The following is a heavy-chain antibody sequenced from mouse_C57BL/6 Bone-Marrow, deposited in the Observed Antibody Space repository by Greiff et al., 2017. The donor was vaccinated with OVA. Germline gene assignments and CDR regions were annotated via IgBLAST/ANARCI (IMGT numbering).Heavy chain of an antibody. J-gene: IGHJ3*01. Sequence: EVQGVESGAGLVKPGGSLKLSCAASGFTFSSYAMSWVRQTPEKRLEWVAYISSGGDYIYYADTVKGRFTISRDNARNTLYLQMSSLKSEDTAMYYCTREEAIYYDYDGAAWFAYWGQGTLVTVSA. CDR2: ISSGGDYI. V-gene: IGHV5-9-1*02. CDR3: TREEAIYYDYDGAAWFAY. CDR1: GFTFSSYA. D-gene: IGHD2-4*01.